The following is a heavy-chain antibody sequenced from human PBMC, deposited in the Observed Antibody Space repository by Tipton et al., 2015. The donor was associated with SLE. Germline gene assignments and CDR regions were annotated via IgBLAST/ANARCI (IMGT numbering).Heavy chain of an antibody. CDR3: ARHVVGRFDY. CDR2: IYYSGST. CDR1: GGSISSYY. D-gene: IGHD1-26*01. Sequence: TLSLTCTVSGGSISSYYWSWIRQPPGKGLEWIGYIYYSGSTNYNPSLKSRVTISVDTSKNQFSLKLSSVTAADTAVYYCARHVVGRFDYWGQGTLATVSS. J-gene: IGHJ4*02. V-gene: IGHV4-59*08.